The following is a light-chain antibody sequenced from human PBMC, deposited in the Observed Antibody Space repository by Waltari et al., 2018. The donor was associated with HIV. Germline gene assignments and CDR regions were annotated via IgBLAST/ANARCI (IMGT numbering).Light chain of an antibody. CDR3: QVFENSRDQA. Sequence: YVLTQPPSVSVAPGKTATITCGGKNIGDKHVHGYQQKSGHAPVLDIYDDKVRPSGIPARISGSNSGGTATLTISGVEVGDEAEYYCQVFENSRDQAFGTGTKVTVL. CDR1: NIGDKH. V-gene: IGLV3-21*01. CDR2: DDK. J-gene: IGLJ1*01.